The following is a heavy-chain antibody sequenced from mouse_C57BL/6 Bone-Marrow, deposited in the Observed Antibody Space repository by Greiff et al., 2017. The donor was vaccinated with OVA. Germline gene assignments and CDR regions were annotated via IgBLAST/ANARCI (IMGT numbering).Heavy chain of an antibody. CDR2: ISSGGDYI. J-gene: IGHJ3*01. CDR1: GFTFSSYA. Sequence: EVQGVESGEGLVKPGGSLKLSCAASGFTFSSYAMSWVRQTPEKRLEWVAYISSGGDYIYYADTVKGRFTISRDNARNTLYLQMSSLKSEDTAMYYCTRGDYSNPWFAYWGQGTLVTVSA. V-gene: IGHV5-9-1*02. CDR3: TRGDYSNPWFAY. D-gene: IGHD2-5*01.